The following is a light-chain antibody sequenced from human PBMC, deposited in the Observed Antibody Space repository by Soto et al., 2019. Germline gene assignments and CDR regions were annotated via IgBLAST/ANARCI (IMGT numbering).Light chain of an antibody. V-gene: IGLV2-14*01. J-gene: IGLJ1*01. CDR3: SSYTSSSTLALYV. Sequence: QSVLTQPASVSGSPGQSITISCTGTSSDVGGYDYVSWYQQLPGKAPKLLIYDVNNRPSGVSHRFSGSKSGNTASLTISGLQAEDEADYYCSSYTSSSTLALYVFGTGTKVTVL. CDR2: DVN. CDR1: SSDVGGYDY.